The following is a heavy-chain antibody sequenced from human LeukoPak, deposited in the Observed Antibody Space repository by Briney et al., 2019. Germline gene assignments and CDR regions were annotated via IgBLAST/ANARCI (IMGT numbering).Heavy chain of an antibody. Sequence: PSETLSLTCAVYGGSFSRYYYNWIRQSPGKGLEWIGEISHTGDTNYSPSLMSRVTISIGTSTSQFSLNLSSVTAADTAVYFCARERYNSTGYVDSWGQGTLVTVSS. CDR2: ISHTGDT. D-gene: IGHD3-22*01. V-gene: IGHV4-34*01. CDR1: GGSFSRYY. J-gene: IGHJ4*02. CDR3: ARERYNSTGYVDS.